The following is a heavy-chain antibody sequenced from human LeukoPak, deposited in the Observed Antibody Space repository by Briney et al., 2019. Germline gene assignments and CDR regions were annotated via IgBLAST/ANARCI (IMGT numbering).Heavy chain of an antibody. D-gene: IGHD5-12*01. CDR1: GFTFSSYS. CDR3: ARVRGYSGYDSVLPADYFDY. J-gene: IGHJ4*02. V-gene: IGHV3-21*01. Sequence: PGGSLRLSCAASGFTFSSYSMNWVRQAPGKGLEWVSSISSSSSYIYYADSVKGRFTISRDNAKNSLYLQMNSLRAGDTAVYYCARVRGYSGYDSVLPADYFDYWGQGTLVTVSS. CDR2: ISSSSSYI.